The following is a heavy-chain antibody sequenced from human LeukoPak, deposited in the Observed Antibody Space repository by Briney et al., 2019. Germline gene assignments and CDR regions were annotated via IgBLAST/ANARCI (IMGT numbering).Heavy chain of an antibody. J-gene: IGHJ4*02. CDR1: GFTFSSYG. CDR2: ISYDGSNK. D-gene: IGHD2-15*01. V-gene: IGHV3-30*18. Sequence: GRSLRLSCAASGFTFSSYGMHWVRQAPGKGLEWVAVISYDGSNKYYADSVKGRFTISRDNSKNTLYLQMNSLRAEDTAVYYCAEDRNYCSGGSCYSGPTDYWGQGTLVTVSS. CDR3: AEDRNYCSGGSCYSGPTDY.